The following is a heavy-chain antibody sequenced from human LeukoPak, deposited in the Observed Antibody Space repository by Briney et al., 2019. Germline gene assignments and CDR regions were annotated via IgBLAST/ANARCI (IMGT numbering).Heavy chain of an antibody. CDR2: ISSSGTTI. D-gene: IGHD1-26*01. J-gene: IGHJ4*02. CDR3: ARLTVGATLAPLDY. Sequence: PGGSLRLSCAASGFTFSDYYMSWVRQAPGKGLEWISYISSSGTTIYHADSVEGRFTISRDNANNSLYPQMNSLRAEDTAVYSCARLTVGATLAPLDYWGQGTLVTVSS. V-gene: IGHV3-11*04. CDR1: GFTFSDYY.